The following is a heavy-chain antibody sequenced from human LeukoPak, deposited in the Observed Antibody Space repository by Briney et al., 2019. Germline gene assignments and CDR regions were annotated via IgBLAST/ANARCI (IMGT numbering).Heavy chain of an antibody. D-gene: IGHD6-13*01. CDR3: AKDSSSWYIFDY. CDR1: GFTFSSYA. J-gene: IGHJ4*02. Sequence: GGSLRLSCAAFGFTFSSYAMSWVRQAPGKGLEWVSAISGSGGSTYYADSVKGRFTISRDNSKNTLYLQMNSLRAEDTAVYYCAKDSSSWYIFDYWGQGTLVTVSS. CDR2: ISGSGGST. V-gene: IGHV3-23*01.